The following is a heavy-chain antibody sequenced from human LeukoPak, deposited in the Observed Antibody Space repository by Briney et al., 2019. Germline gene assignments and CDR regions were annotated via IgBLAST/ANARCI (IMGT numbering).Heavy chain of an antibody. J-gene: IGHJ4*02. Sequence: SGTLSLTCSVSGGSIIRSNYYWGWIRPPPGKGLVWIRTVYYSGSTNYNPSLKSRVTISVDTSKNQFSLNLSSVTAADTAIYYCATHVDATRGYYFESWGQGTLATVSS. CDR3: ATHVDATRGYYFES. D-gene: IGHD5-18*01. CDR1: GGSIIRSNYY. CDR2: VYYSGST. V-gene: IGHV4-39*01.